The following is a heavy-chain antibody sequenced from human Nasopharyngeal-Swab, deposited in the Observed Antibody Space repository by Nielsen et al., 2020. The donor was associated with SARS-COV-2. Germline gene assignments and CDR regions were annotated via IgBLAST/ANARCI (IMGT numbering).Heavy chain of an antibody. J-gene: IGHJ3*02. CDR2: ISSSSSYI. V-gene: IGHV3-21*01. Sequence: VRQMPGKGLEWVSSISSSSSYIYYADSVKGRFTISRDNAKNSLYLQMNSLRAEDTAVYYCARDCSGGSCYSVVDDASDIWGQGTMVTVSS. CDR3: ARDCSGGSCYSVVDDASDI. D-gene: IGHD2-15*01.